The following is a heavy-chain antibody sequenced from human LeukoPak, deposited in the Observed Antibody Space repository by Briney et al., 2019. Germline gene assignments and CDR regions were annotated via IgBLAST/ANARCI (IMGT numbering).Heavy chain of an antibody. V-gene: IGHV1-46*01. Sequence: ASVKVSCKASGYTFTSYYMHWVRQAPGQGLEWMGIINPSGGSTSYAQKFQGRVTMTRDTSTSTVYMELSSLRSEDTAVYYCARPLTYYYDSNGRYAFEIWGQGTMVAVSS. D-gene: IGHD3-22*01. J-gene: IGHJ3*02. CDR1: GYTFTSYY. CDR3: ARPLTYYYDSNGRYAFEI. CDR2: INPSGGST.